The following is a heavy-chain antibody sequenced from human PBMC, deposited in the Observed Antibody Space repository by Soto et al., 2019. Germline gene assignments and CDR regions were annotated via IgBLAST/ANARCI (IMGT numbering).Heavy chain of an antibody. J-gene: IGHJ6*02. CDR1: VYPVTSYV. CDR2: VSPYNGNK. V-gene: IGHV1-18*01. Sequence: ASWEVGCKTSVYPVTSYVIGCVRQAPGQGLEWMAWVSPYNGNKYYAHKFQGRVTLNTDTYTNTVYMELRSLRSDDTAVYYCARDQSFDRNYYYGIDVWG. CDR3: ARDQSFDRNYYYGIDV.